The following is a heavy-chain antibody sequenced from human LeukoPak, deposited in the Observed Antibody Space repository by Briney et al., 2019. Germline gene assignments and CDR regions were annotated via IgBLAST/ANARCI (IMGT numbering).Heavy chain of an antibody. CDR2: INPNSGGT. D-gene: IGHD6-13*01. J-gene: IGHJ4*02. CDR3: ASPRTKGYSSSWYYFDY. Sequence: ASVKVSCKASRYTFTGYYMHWVRQAPGQGLEWMGWINPNSGGTNYAQKFQGRVTMTRDTSISTAYMELSRLRSDDTAVYYCASPRTKGYSSSWYYFDYWGQGTLVTVSS. CDR1: RYTFTGYY. V-gene: IGHV1-2*02.